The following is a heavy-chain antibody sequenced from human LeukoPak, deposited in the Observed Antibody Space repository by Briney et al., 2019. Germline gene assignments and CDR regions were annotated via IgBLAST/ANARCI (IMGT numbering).Heavy chain of an antibody. D-gene: IGHD4-17*01. CDR1: GFTFSSYS. CDR2: ISYDGDKK. J-gene: IGHJ5*02. V-gene: IGHV3-30-3*01. Sequence: PGRSLRLSCAASGFTFSSYSMHWVRQAPGKGLEWVAVISYDGDKKYDAASVKGRFSISRDNSKNTLYLQMNSLRAEDTAVYYCARDRGYGDSPHNWFDPWGQGTLVTVSS. CDR3: ARDRGYGDSPHNWFDP.